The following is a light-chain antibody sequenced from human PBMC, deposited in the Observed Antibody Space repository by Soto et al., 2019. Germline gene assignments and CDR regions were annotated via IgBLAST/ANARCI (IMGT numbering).Light chain of an antibody. V-gene: IGLV2-14*01. Sequence: QSALTQPASVSGSPGQSITISCTGTSSDIGGYNYVSWYQQHPGKAPKLIIYEVTNRPSGVSDRFTGSKSASTASLTISGLQTEDEAHYYCFSFRSGNTHWVFGGGTKLTVL. J-gene: IGLJ3*02. CDR2: EVT. CDR3: FSFRSGNTHWV. CDR1: SSDIGGYNY.